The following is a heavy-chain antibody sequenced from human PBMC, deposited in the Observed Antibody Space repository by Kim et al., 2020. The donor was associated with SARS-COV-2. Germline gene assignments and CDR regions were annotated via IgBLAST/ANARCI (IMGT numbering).Heavy chain of an antibody. V-gene: IGHV3-30*18. CDR2: ISYEGSKK. CDR1: GFNFNYYG. Sequence: GGSLRLSCAVSGFNFNYYGMHWVRQAPGKGLEWVAGISYEGSKKFYADSLMGRFTISSDSSKNTLYLQMDSLTSEDTAIYYCAKRGGVFDFSSSSYMD. CDR3: AKRGGVFDFSSSSYMD. J-gene: IGHJ6*03. D-gene: IGHD3-3*01.